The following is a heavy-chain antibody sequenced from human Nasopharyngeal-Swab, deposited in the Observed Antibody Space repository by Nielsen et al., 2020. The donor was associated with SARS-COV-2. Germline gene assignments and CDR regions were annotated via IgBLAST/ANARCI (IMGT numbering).Heavy chain of an antibody. CDR1: GGSISSGGYY. V-gene: IGHV4-31*03. CDR2: IYYSGST. CDR3: ARDRGGFRAFDI. J-gene: IGHJ3*02. Sequence: SETLFLTCTVSGGSISSGGYYWSWIRQHPGKGLEWIGYIYYSGSTYYNPSLKSRVTISVDTSKNQFSLKLSSVTAADTAVYYCARDRGGFRAFDIWGQGTMVTVSS. D-gene: IGHD3-10*01.